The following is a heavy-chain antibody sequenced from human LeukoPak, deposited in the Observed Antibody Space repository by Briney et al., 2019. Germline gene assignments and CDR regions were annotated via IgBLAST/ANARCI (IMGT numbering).Heavy chain of an antibody. V-gene: IGHV4-59*01. CDR2: IYYSGST. CDR3: ARGVVAAPQTVDY. D-gene: IGHD2-15*01. J-gene: IGHJ4*02. Sequence: SETLSLTCTVSGDSISGFYWSWIRQPPGKGLEWIGYIYYSGSTNYNPSLKSRVTISVDTSKNQFSLKLNSVSAADTAVYYCARGVVAAPQTVDYWGQGTLVTVSS. CDR1: GDSISGFY.